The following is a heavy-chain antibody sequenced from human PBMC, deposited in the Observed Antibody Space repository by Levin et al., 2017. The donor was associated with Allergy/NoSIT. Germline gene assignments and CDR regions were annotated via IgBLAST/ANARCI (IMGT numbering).Heavy chain of an antibody. J-gene: IGHJ4*02. CDR1: GFTFSDYF. CDR3: ARAYGTNWSGAFSDY. CDR2: IRNKAKSYTT. Sequence: GGSLRLSCAASGFTFSDYFMDWVRQTPGKGLEWVGRIRNKAKSYTTEYAASVKGRFTISRDESQNSLYLQMNSLITEDTAVYYCARAYGTNWSGAFSDYWGQGTLVTVSS. D-gene: IGHD4/OR15-4a*01. V-gene: IGHV3-72*01.